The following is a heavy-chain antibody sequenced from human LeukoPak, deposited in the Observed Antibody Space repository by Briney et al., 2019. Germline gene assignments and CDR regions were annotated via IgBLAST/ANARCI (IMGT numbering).Heavy chain of an antibody. J-gene: IGHJ4*02. D-gene: IGHD2-21*02. Sequence: SETLSLTCTVSGGSISSSSYYWGWIRQPSGKGLEWIGSIYYSGSTYYNPSLKSRVTISVDTSKNQFSLKLSSVTAADTAVYYCARSPLPHFDYWGQGTLVTVSS. CDR2: IYYSGST. CDR1: GGSISSSSYY. V-gene: IGHV4-39*07. CDR3: ARSPLPHFDY.